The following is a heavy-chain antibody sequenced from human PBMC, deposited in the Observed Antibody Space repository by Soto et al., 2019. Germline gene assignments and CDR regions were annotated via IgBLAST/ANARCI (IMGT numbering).Heavy chain of an antibody. Sequence: SETLSLTCTVSGGSIISYYWSWIRQPPGKGLEWIGYIYYSGSTNYNPSLKSRVTISVDTSKNQFSLKLSSVTAADTAVYYCARDSLYCSSTSCTKGYYYYYMDVWGKGTTVTVSS. V-gene: IGHV4-59*01. J-gene: IGHJ6*03. CDR2: IYYSGST. CDR1: GGSIISYY. D-gene: IGHD2-2*01. CDR3: ARDSLYCSSTSCTKGYYYYYMDV.